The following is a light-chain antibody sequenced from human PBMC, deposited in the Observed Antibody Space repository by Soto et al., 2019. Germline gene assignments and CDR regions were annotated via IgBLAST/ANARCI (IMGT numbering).Light chain of an antibody. Sequence: QSVLTQPPSVSGAPGQRVTIPCTGSSSNIGAGYDVHWYQQLPGTAPKLLIYGNNNRPSGVPDRFSGSKSGTSGSLAITWLQAEDEADYYCQSYDSSLSVSGWVFGGGTKLTVL. CDR2: GNN. J-gene: IGLJ3*02. CDR3: QSYDSSLSVSGWV. V-gene: IGLV1-40*01. CDR1: SSNIGAGYD.